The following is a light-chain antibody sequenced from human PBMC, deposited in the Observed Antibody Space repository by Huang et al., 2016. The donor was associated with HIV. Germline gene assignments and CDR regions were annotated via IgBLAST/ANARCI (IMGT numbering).Light chain of an antibody. J-gene: IGKJ4*01. CDR2: EVS. CDR3: MQRTQRPLT. V-gene: IGKV2D-29*02. CDR1: QSLLHSDGETY. Sequence: DIVMTQTPLSLSVTPGQPASISCKSSQSLLHSDGETYLYWYLHKPGQSPQLLLYEVSNRVSGVPDRFSGSGSGTDFTLRISRVEAEDVGVYYCMQRTQRPLTFGGGTKVEIK.